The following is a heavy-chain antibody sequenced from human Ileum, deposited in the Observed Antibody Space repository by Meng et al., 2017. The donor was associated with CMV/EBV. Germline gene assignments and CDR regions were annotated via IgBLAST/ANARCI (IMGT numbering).Heavy chain of an antibody. CDR3: AREGGGWYFDS. CDR1: GDSLSTGDYY. Sequence: HVLRQGPGPGLVKPSQNLSLTCTVSGDSLSTGDYYWSWIRQPPGKGPEWIGYIYYSGSTLYNPSLKSPVTISLDKSKNQFSLRLRSVTAADTAVYFCAREGGGWYFDSWGQGTLVTVSS. V-gene: IGHV4-30-4*01. CDR2: IYYSGST. J-gene: IGHJ4*02. D-gene: IGHD6-19*01.